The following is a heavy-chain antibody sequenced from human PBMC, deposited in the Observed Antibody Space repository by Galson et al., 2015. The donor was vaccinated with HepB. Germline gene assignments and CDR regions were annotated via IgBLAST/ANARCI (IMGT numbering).Heavy chain of an antibody. J-gene: IGHJ4*02. D-gene: IGHD6-6*01. Sequence: SETLSLTCTVSGGSIASSSYYWVWIRQPPGGGLEWIGSIYYFSGSTYYNPSLKSRVTMSIDTSKNQLSLKLSSVTAADTAIYYCARPDYSSSSPSGHPFAHWGQGTLVSVSS. CDR3: ARPDYSSSSPSGHPFAH. CDR1: GGSIASSSYY. CDR2: IYYFSGST. V-gene: IGHV4-39*01.